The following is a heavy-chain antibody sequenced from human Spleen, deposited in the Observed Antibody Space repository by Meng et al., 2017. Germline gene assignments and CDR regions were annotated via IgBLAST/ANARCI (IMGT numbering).Heavy chain of an antibody. CDR3: ARDTGYSSGWSEIFDY. CDR1: GFSFSSYA. V-gene: IGHV3-23*01. CDR2: ISASGENT. D-gene: IGHD6-19*01. Sequence: GESLKISCAASGFSFSSYAMSWVRRAPGKGLEWVSGISASGENTYYADSVKGRFTISRDNSKNTLYLQMNSLRAEDTAVYYCARDTGYSSGWSEIFDYWGQGTLVTVSS. J-gene: IGHJ4*02.